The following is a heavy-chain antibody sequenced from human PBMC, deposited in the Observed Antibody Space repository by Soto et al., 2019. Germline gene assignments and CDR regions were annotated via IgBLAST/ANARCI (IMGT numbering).Heavy chain of an antibody. V-gene: IGHV4-39*01. D-gene: IGHD3-10*01. J-gene: IGHJ4*02. CDR2: VYESVNT. CDR3: SRRGSGHTFDY. CDR1: GASISRTGFH. Sequence: QVHLQESGPGLARPSETLSLTCAVSGASISRTGFHWGWIRQPPGQGLEWIGSVYESVNTYYNSSLKSRVTISVDTSKNQFSLELKSVTAADTAVYYCSRRGSGHTFDYWGQGTLVTVSS.